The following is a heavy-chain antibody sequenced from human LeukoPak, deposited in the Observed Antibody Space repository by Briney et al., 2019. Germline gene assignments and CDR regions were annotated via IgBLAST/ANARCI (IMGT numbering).Heavy chain of an antibody. J-gene: IGHJ4*02. V-gene: IGHV4-34*01. CDR3: ARGYGRQSYYNY. CDR2: INHSGST. D-gene: IGHD3-10*01. CDR1: GGSISSYY. Sequence: PSETLSLTCTVSGGSISSYYWSWIRQPPGKGLEWIGEINHSGSTNYNPSLKSRVTISVDTSKNQFSLKLSSVTAADTAVYYCARGYGRQSYYNYWGQGTLVTVSS.